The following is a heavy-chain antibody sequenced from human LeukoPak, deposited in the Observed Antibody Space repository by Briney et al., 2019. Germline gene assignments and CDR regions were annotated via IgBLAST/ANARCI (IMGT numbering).Heavy chain of an antibody. Sequence: PGGSLRLSCAASGFTFSSYAMHWVRQAPGKGLEYVSSFSGNGSYTYYANSVKGRFTIYRDNSKHTLYLKMGSLRAEDVAVYFCARESGVTTDFDYWGQGTLVTVSS. CDR1: GFTFSSYA. V-gene: IGHV3-64*01. D-gene: IGHD4-17*01. CDR2: FSGNGSYT. CDR3: ARESGVTTDFDY. J-gene: IGHJ4*02.